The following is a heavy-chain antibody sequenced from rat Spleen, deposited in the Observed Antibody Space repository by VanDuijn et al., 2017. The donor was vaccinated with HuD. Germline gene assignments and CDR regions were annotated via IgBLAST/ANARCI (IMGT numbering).Heavy chain of an antibody. J-gene: IGHJ3*01. V-gene: IGHV5-29*01. CDR2: IGYDVTNT. Sequence: EVQLVESGGGFVQPGRSLKLSCAASGFTFSNYGMAWVRQAPTKGLEWVATIGYDVTNTYYRASVKGRFTVSRDNAKSTLYLQMDSLRSEDTATYYCVREAGIPFHYFEYWGQGTLVTVSS. CDR3: VREAGIPFHYFEY. CDR1: GFTFSNYG. D-gene: IGHD1-4*01.